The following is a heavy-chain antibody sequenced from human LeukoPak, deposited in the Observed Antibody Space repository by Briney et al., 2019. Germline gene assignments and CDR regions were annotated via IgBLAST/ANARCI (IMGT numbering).Heavy chain of an antibody. Sequence: PGGSLRLSCAASGFTFSNYAMSWVRQAPGKGLEWVSAISGSGGSTYYADSVKGRFTISRDNSKNTLYLQMNSLRAEDTAVYYCAKDPKILVVPNYFDYWGQGTLVTVSS. CDR2: ISGSGGST. D-gene: IGHD2-2*01. V-gene: IGHV3-23*01. CDR1: GFTFSNYA. J-gene: IGHJ4*02. CDR3: AKDPKILVVPNYFDY.